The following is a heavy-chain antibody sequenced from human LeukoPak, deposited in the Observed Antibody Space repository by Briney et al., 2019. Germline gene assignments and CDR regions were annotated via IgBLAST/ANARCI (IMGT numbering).Heavy chain of an antibody. D-gene: IGHD4-17*01. Sequence: GGSLRLSCAASGFTFSSYAMHWVRQAPGKGLEWVAVISYDGSNKYYADSVKGRFTISRDNSKNTLYLQMNSLRAEDTAVYYCARGQGYGDYDLVFGTYFDYWGQGTLVTVSS. CDR1: GFTFSSYA. J-gene: IGHJ4*02. CDR3: ARGQGYGDYDLVFGTYFDY. V-gene: IGHV3-30*04. CDR2: ISYDGSNK.